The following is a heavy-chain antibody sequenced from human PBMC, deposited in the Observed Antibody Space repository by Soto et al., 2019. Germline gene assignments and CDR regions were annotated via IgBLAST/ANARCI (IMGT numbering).Heavy chain of an antibody. V-gene: IGHV4-39*01. CDR3: ARHERHYDILTGGDYYYYGMDV. CDR2: IYYSGST. D-gene: IGHD3-9*01. J-gene: IGHJ6*02. Sequence: QLQLQESGPGLVKPSETLSLTCSVSGGSISSRSYYWGWIRQPPGKGLEWIGNIYYSGSTYYNPSLKSRVTISVDTSKKQYSLKLSSVTAADTAVYYCARHERHYDILTGGDYYYYGMDVWGQGTTVTVSS. CDR1: GGSISSRSYY.